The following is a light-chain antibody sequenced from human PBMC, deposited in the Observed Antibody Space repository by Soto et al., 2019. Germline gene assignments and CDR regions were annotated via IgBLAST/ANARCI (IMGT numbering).Light chain of an antibody. CDR3: QQANSFPLT. Sequence: DIQMTQSPSFVSASVGDRVTITCRASQGISRWLAWYQQRPGKAPELLIYGASSLQSGFPSRFSGSGSGTDFPLTISSLQPEEFATYYCQQANSFPLTFGQGTRLEIK. V-gene: IGKV1-12*01. CDR2: GAS. CDR1: QGISRW. J-gene: IGKJ5*01.